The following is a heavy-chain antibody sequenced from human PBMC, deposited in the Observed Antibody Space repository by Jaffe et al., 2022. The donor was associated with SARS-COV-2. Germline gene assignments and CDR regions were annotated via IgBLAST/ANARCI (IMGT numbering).Heavy chain of an antibody. J-gene: IGHJ3*02. D-gene: IGHD6-13*01. CDR1: GGSISSSSYY. CDR3: ARRIAAAFDAFDI. Sequence: QLQLQESGPGLVKPSETLSLTCTVSGGSISSSSYYWGWIRQPPGKGLEWIGSIYYSGSTYYNPSLKSRVTISVDTSKNQFSLKLSSVTAADTAVYYCARRIAAAFDAFDIWGQGTMVTVSS. CDR2: IYYSGST. V-gene: IGHV4-39*01.